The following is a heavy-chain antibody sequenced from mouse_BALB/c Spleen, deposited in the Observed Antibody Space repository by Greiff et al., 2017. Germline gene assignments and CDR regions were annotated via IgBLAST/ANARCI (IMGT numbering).Heavy chain of an antibody. D-gene: IGHD1-1*01. CDR1: GYTFTSYW. CDR2: INPSNGRT. CDR3: ARYYYGSSHWYFDV. Sequence: KESCKASGYTFTSYWMHWVKQRPGQGLEWIGEINPSNGRTNYNEKFKSKATLTVDKSSSTAYMQLSSLTSEDSAVYYCARYYYGSSHWYFDVWGAGTTVTVSS. V-gene: IGHV1S81*02. J-gene: IGHJ1*01.